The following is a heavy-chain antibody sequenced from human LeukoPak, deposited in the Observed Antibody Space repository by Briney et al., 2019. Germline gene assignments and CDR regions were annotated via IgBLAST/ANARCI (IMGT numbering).Heavy chain of an antibody. D-gene: IGHD7-27*01. CDR2: IYYSGST. CDR3: ARHWVSASWFDP. CDR1: GGSISSYY. J-gene: IGHJ5*02. Sequence: SETLSLTCTVSGGSISSYYWSWIRQPPGKGLEWIGYIYYSGSTNYNPSLKSRVTIPVDTSKNQFSLKLSSVTAADTAVYYCARHWVSASWFDPWGQGTLVTVSS. V-gene: IGHV4-59*01.